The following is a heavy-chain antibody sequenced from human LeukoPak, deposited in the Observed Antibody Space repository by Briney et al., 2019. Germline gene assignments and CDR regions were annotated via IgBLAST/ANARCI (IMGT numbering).Heavy chain of an antibody. CDR2: ISYSGTT. V-gene: IGHV4-59*01. CDR1: GVSISSYY. J-gene: IGHJ6*03. CDR3: ARVGYDTCYWYLDV. Sequence: SSETLSLTCTVSGVSISSYYWSWVRQPPGKGLEWIGNISYSGTTNYNPSLKSRVTISIDTSKNQFSLKLTSVTAADTAVYYCARVGYDTCYWYLDVWGKGTTVTVS. D-gene: IGHD5-12*01.